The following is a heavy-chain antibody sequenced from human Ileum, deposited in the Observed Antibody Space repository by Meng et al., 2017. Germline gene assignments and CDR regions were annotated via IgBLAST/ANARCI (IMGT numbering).Heavy chain of an antibody. D-gene: IGHD3-22*01. J-gene: IGHJ4*02. CDR3: ARVELRGDTRDSCGLDH. Sequence: VHPQQGVTELLKPSETLPLTVAGYGGDLTDYYCGWIRQTPGKGLEWIVEIKHGGNTIYNPSLKSRVTISIDTSRDKFSLKLTSVTAADTAVYYCARVELRGDTRDSCGLDHWGQGTLVTVSS. CDR1: GGDLTDYY. V-gene: IGHV4-34*02. CDR2: IKHGGNT.